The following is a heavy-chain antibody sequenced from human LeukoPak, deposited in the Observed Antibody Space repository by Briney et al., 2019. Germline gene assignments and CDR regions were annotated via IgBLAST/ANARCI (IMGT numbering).Heavy chain of an antibody. CDR3: ARGWQSSSSWFDP. CDR1: GGTFSSYA. CDR2: IIPIFGTA. V-gene: IGHV1-69*05. J-gene: IGHJ5*02. D-gene: IGHD6-6*01. Sequence: SVKVTCKASGGTFSSYAISWVRQAPGQGLEWMGGIIPIFGTANYAQKFQGRVTITTDESTSTAYMELSSLRSEDTAVYYCARGWQSSSSWFDPWGQGTLVTVSS.